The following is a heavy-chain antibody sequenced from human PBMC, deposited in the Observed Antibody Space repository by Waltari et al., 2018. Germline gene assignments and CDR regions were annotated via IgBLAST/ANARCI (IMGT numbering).Heavy chain of an antibody. CDR3: ARGDGTGKYGY. D-gene: IGHD1-1*01. CDR1: GGSFRGYY. Sequence: QVQLQQWGAGLLKPSETLSLPCAVYGGSFRGYYWSWIRQPPGKGLEWIGKTTDSERTKYNPSLKSRISISVDTSKNQFSQTVFSVTAADAAVYYCARGDGTGKYGYWGQGTRVTVSS. J-gene: IGHJ4*02. CDR2: TTDSERT. V-gene: IGHV4-34*02.